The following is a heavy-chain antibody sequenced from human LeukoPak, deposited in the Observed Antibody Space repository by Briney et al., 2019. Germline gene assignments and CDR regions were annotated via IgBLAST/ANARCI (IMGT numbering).Heavy chain of an antibody. V-gene: IGHV3-23*01. J-gene: IGHJ4*02. Sequence: GGSLRLSCAASGFTFSSYAMSWVRQAPGKGLEWVSAISGSGGSTYYADSVKGRFTISRDNSKDTLYLQMNSLRAEDTAVYYCAKDSSPIYYYDSSGYSLFDYWGQGTLVTVSS. CDR1: GFTFSSYA. D-gene: IGHD3-22*01. CDR2: ISGSGGST. CDR3: AKDSSPIYYYDSSGYSLFDY.